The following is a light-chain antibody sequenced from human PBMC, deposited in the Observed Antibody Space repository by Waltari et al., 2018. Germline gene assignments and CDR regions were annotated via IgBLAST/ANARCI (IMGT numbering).Light chain of an antibody. CDR1: TSDVGGYSY. V-gene: IGLV2-8*01. CDR3: SSYAGSNNLGV. Sequence: QSALTQPPSASGSPGQSVTIPCTGTTSDVGGYSYVSWYQQHPGKAPKLVIYEVTRRPSGVPDRFSGSKSGNTASLTVSGLQAEDEANYYCSSYAGSNNLGVFGGGTKLTVL. J-gene: IGLJ3*02. CDR2: EVT.